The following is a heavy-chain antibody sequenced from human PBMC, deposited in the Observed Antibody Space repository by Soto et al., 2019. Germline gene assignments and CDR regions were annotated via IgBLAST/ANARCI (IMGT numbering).Heavy chain of an antibody. CDR2: IKSKTDGGTP. CDR1: GFTFSDAW. CDR3: TTRGFTVPTGPGAFDI. V-gene: IGHV3-15*07. D-gene: IGHD4-17*01. J-gene: IGHJ3*02. Sequence: EVPLVESGGGLVKPGGSLRLSCAASGFTFSDAWMNWVRQPPGKGLEWVGRIKSKTDGGTPDYGAPVKGRFTISRDDSKNTVYLQMNSLKTEDTAVYYCTTRGFTVPTGPGAFDIWGQGTMVTVSS.